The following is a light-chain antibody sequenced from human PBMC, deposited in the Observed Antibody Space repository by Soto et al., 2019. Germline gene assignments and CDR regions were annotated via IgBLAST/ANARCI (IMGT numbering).Light chain of an antibody. J-gene: IGKJ2*01. CDR2: DAS. Sequence: EIVLTQSPATLSLSPGERATLSCRASQSVSSYLAWYQQKPGQAPRLLIYDASNRATGIPARFRGSGSGTDFSLTISSLGPEDFAVYYCQHRSNWPLSCGQGTKLEIK. CDR3: QHRSNWPLS. CDR1: QSVSSY. V-gene: IGKV3-11*01.